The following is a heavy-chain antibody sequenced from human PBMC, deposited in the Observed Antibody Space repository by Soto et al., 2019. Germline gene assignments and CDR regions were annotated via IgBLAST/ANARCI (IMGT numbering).Heavy chain of an antibody. V-gene: IGHV2-5*02. Sequence: KESGPTLVKPTQTLTLTCTFSGFSLSSTRMAVGWIRQPPGKALEWLALIYWDDDKRYSPFLKSRLTITKDTSKNQVVLTMYNMVPVDTARFYCAHIVVAGLGYYFDYWGQGTLVTVSS. J-gene: IGHJ4*02. D-gene: IGHD6-19*01. CDR1: GFSLSSTRMA. CDR2: IYWDDDK. CDR3: AHIVVAGLGYYFDY.